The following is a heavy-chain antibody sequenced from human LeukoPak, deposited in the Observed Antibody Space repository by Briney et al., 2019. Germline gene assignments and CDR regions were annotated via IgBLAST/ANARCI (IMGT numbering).Heavy chain of an antibody. D-gene: IGHD5-12*01. CDR2: INAGNGNT. V-gene: IGHV1-3*01. CDR1: GYTFTSYA. J-gene: IGHJ5*02. Sequence: ASVKVSCKASGYTFTSYAMHWVRQAPGQRLEWMGWINAGNGNTKYSQKFQGRVTITRDTSASTAYMELSSLRSEDTAVYYCATAIVAARRGSWLDPWGQGTLVTVSS. CDR3: ATAIVAARRGSWLDP.